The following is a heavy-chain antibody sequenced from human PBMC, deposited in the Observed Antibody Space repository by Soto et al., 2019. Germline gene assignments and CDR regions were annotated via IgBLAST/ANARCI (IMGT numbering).Heavy chain of an antibody. CDR1: GFTFSNYA. Sequence: EVQLVESGGGLVQSGGSLRLSCSASGFTFSNYAIHWVRQAPGKGLEYVSAITTNGCSTYYADSVKGRVTVTRDNSKNTLYLQMRSRRVGDTDVYYCVKATRCDGDCYPLDYWGQGTLLTVSS. CDR2: ITTNGCST. V-gene: IGHV3-64D*06. D-gene: IGHD2-21*02. CDR3: VKATRCDGDCYPLDY. J-gene: IGHJ4*02.